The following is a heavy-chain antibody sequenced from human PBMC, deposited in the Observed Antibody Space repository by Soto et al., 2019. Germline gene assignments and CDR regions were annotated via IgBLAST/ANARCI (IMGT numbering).Heavy chain of an antibody. J-gene: IGHJ6*03. CDR2: IYHSGST. CDR3: ARGPEDFWSGYPYYYYYMDV. CDR1: SGSISSSNW. V-gene: IGHV4-4*02. D-gene: IGHD3-3*01. Sequence: SETLSLTCAVSSGSISSSNWWSWVRQPPGKGLEWIGEIYHSGSTNYNPSLKSRVTISVDKSKNQFSLKLSSVTAADTAVYYCARGPEDFWSGYPYYYYYMDVWGTGTTVTVSS.